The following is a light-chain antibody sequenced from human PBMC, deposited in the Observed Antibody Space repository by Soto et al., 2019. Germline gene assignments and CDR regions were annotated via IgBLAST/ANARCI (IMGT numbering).Light chain of an antibody. CDR3: SSYTSFTTYV. Sequence: QSVLTQPASVSGSPGQSITISCTGTNSDVGAYSYVSWYQQYPGKAPKLLIYDAGARPSGLSDRFSGSKSGNTASLTISGLQAEDEADYYCSSYTSFTTYVFGSGTKVTVL. J-gene: IGLJ1*01. CDR1: NSDVGAYSY. V-gene: IGLV2-14*03. CDR2: DAG.